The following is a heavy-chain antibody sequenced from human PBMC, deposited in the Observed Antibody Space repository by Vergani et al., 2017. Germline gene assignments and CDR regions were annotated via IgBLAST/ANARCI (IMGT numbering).Heavy chain of an antibody. CDR3: ERGNPYVDFDI. Sequence: QVQLQESGPGLVKPSQTLSLTCTVSGGSFNSGSYYWSWPRQPAGKRLEWIGRIHTNGVLHHNPSLNSRATISVDTSRNQISLKLTSVTATDTAIYFCERGNPYVDFDIWGQGTMITVSS. CDR1: GGSFNSGSYY. D-gene: IGHD3-16*01. J-gene: IGHJ3*02. CDR2: IHTNGVL. V-gene: IGHV4-61*02.